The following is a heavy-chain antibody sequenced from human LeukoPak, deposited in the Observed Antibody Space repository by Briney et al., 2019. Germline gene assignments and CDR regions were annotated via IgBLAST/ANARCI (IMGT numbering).Heavy chain of an antibody. J-gene: IGHJ4*02. CDR1: GYTFTSYW. CDR2: LDPSDSYT. D-gene: IGHD5/OR15-5a*01. CDR3: ARMGGVYHHYFDY. V-gene: IGHV5-10-1*01. Sequence: KSGESLKISCKISGYTFTSYWITWVRQMPGKGLEWVGRLDPSDSYTTYSPSFQGHVTISTDESINTAYLQWSSLKASDSAIYYCARMGGVYHHYFDYWGQGTLVTVSS.